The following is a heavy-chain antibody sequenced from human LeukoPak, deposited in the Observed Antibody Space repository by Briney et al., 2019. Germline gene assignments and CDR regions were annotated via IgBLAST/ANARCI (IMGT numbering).Heavy chain of an antibody. CDR2: ISGSGVST. J-gene: IGHJ6*03. D-gene: IGHD6-19*01. CDR1: GFTFSSYA. Sequence: GGSLRLSWAAFGFTFSSYAMSWVRQAPGKGLEWVSSISGSGVSTYYADSVQGRFTISRDNSKSALYLQMNSLRAEDTAVYYCAKGLIAVAGTRFAGGYMDVWGKGTTVTVSS. CDR3: AKGLIAVAGTRFAGGYMDV. V-gene: IGHV3-23*01.